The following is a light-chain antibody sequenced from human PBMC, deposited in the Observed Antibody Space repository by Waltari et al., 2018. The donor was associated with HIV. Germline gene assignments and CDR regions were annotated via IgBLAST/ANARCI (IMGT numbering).Light chain of an antibody. V-gene: IGKV3-15*01. J-gene: IGKJ2*01. CDR3: QQRSNWPPMYT. CDR2: GAS. Sequence: EIVMTQSPATLSVSPGERATLSCRASQNIGTNLAWYQQKPGQAPRLLIYGASTRATGIPARFSGSGAGTEFTLAISSLQAEDFAVYYCQQRSNWPPMYTFGQGTKLEIK. CDR1: QNIGTN.